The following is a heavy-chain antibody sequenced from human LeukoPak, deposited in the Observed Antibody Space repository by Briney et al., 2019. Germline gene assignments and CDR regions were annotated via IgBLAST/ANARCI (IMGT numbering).Heavy chain of an antibody. CDR2: FDPEDGET. CDR3: ARVAIPIRGSSVSTTFDY. J-gene: IGHJ4*02. Sequence: ASVKVSCKVSGYTLTELSMHWVRQAPGKGLEWMGGFDPEDGETIYAQKFQGRVTMTEDTSTDTAYMELSSLRAEDTAVYYCARVAIPIRGSSVSTTFDYWGQGTLVTVSS. CDR1: GYTLTELS. V-gene: IGHV1-24*01. D-gene: IGHD6-13*01.